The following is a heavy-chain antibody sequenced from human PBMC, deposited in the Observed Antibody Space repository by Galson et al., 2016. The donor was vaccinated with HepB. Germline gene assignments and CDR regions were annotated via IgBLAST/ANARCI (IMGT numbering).Heavy chain of an antibody. CDR3: ARDQIQILCLKTYYFDY. Sequence: SLRLSCAASGFTFRSYWMTWVRQTPGKGLEWVANIKEDGSEKHYADSVRGRFTISRDNANNSLYLQMNTLRPEDTAVYFCARDQIQILCLKTYYFDYWGQGAPVTVSS. V-gene: IGHV3-7*01. CDR1: GFTFRSYW. J-gene: IGHJ4*02. CDR2: IKEDGSEK. D-gene: IGHD3-3*01.